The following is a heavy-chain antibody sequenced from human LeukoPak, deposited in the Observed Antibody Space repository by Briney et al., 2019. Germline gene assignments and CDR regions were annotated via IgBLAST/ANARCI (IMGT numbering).Heavy chain of an antibody. V-gene: IGHV3-30*18. Sequence: PGGSLRLSCAASGFTFSSYGMHWVRQAPGKGLEWVAVISYDGSNKYYADSVKGRFTISRDNSKNKLYLQMNSLRAEDTAVYYCAKDLESVYSLDAFDIWGQGTMVTVSS. CDR3: AKDLESVYSLDAFDI. CDR1: GFTFSSYG. CDR2: ISYDGSNK. J-gene: IGHJ3*02. D-gene: IGHD1-26*01.